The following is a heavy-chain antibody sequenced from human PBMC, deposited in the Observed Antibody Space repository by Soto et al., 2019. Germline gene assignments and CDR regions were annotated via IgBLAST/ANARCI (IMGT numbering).Heavy chain of an antibody. D-gene: IGHD3-22*01. V-gene: IGHV3-33*01. CDR2: IWYDGSNK. CDR3: AREYCYDSSGYLASGFDY. Sequence: QVQLVESGGGVVQPGRSLRLSCAGSGFTFSSYGMHWVRQAPGKGLEWVAVIWYDGSNKYYADSVKGRFTISRDNSKNRLYVQMNRLRAEDTAVSYCAREYCYDSSGYLASGFDYWGDRNLVTVS. J-gene: IGHJ5*01. CDR1: GFTFSSYG.